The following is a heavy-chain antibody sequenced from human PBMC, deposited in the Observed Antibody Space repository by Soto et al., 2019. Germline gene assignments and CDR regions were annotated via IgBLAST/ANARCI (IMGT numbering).Heavy chain of an antibody. CDR1: GFTFSSYG. D-gene: IGHD3-22*01. J-gene: IGHJ4*02. CDR2: IWYDGSNK. Sequence: QVQLVESGGGVVQPGRSLRLSCAASGFTFSSYGMHWVRQAPGKGLEWVAVIWYDGSNKYYADSVKGRFTISRDNSKNTLYLQMNSLRAEDTAVYYCARDLFSMIVVAPSGYWGQGTLVTVSS. CDR3: ARDLFSMIVVAPSGY. V-gene: IGHV3-33*01.